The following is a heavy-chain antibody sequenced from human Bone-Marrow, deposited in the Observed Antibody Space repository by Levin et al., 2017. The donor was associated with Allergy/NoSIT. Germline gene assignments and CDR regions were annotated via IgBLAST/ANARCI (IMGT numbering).Heavy chain of an antibody. Sequence: PSETLSLTCAVSGGSISSGDYTWAWIRQPPGKGLEFIGYIYHSGSANYNPSLKSRVTISVDTSKNHFSLKVTSVTAADTASYYCARTKSVDYFDSWGQGILVTVSS. J-gene: IGHJ4*02. CDR3: ARTKSVDYFDS. CDR1: GGSISSGDYT. V-gene: IGHV4-30-2*01. D-gene: IGHD2-8*01. CDR2: IYHSGSA.